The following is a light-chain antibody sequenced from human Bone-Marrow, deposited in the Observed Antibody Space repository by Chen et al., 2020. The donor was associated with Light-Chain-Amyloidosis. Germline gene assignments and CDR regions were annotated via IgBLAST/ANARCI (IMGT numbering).Light chain of an antibody. CDR3: QQYNSYSLFT. CDR1: KSISSW. CDR2: DTS. V-gene: IGKV1-5*01. Sequence: DIQMTQSPSTLSASVGDRVTITCRASKSISSWLAWYQQKPGKAPKLLIYDTSSLESGVPSRFSGSGSVTEFTLTISSLQPDDLATYYCQQYNSYSLFTFGPGTKVDIK. J-gene: IGKJ3*01.